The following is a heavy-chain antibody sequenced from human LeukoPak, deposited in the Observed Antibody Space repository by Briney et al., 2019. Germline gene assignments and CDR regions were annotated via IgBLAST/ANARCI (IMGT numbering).Heavy chain of an antibody. CDR2: IWYDGSNK. D-gene: IGHD6-13*01. J-gene: IGHJ4*02. V-gene: IGHV3-33*01. CDR1: GFTFSSYA. Sequence: PGGSLRLSCTASGFTFSSYAMHWARRAPGKGLEWVAVIWYDGSNKYYPDSVKGRFTISRDNSKNTLYLQMNSLRVEDTAVYYCARGPAGKYSSSWFDYWGQGTLVTVSS. CDR3: ARGPAGKYSSSWFDY.